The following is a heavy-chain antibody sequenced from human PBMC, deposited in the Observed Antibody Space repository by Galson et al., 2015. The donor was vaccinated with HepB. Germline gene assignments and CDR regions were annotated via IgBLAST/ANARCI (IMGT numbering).Heavy chain of an antibody. V-gene: IGHV3-74*01. J-gene: IGHJ3*02. CDR1: GFTFSSYW. Sequence: SLRLSCAASGFTFSSYWMHWVRQAPGKGLVWVSRINSDGSSTSYADSVKGRFTISRDNAKNTLYLQMNSLRAEDTAVYYCARERASGGFPPDAFDIWGQGTMVTVSS. CDR2: INSDGSST. CDR3: ARERASGGFPPDAFDI. D-gene: IGHD3-16*01.